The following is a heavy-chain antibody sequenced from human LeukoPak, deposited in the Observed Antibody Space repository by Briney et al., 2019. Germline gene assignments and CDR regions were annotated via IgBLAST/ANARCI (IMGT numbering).Heavy chain of an antibody. D-gene: IGHD4-11*01. CDR1: GYSISSGYY. CDR2: VYQSGIT. Sequence: KPSETLSLTCAVSGYSISSGYYWGWIRPPPGKGPEWIGNVYQSGITYYNASLKSRVTISVDTSKNQFSLKLNSVTAADTAVYYCARRYSNSYFDYWGQGTLVTVSS. J-gene: IGHJ4*02. V-gene: IGHV4-38-2*01. CDR3: ARRYSNSYFDY.